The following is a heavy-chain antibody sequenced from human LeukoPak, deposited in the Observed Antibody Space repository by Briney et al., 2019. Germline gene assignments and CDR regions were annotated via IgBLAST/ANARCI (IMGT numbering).Heavy chain of an antibody. V-gene: IGHV1-69*04. J-gene: IGHJ6*02. CDR1: GGTFSSYA. CDR2: IIPILGIA. CDR3: ARDPVVDYYYYYGMDV. D-gene: IGHD2-15*01. Sequence: SVKVSCKASGGTFSSYAISWVRQAPGQGLEWMGRIIPILGIANYAQKFQGRVTITADKSTSTAYMELSSLRSEDTAVYYRARDPVVDYYYYYGMDVWGQGATVTVSS.